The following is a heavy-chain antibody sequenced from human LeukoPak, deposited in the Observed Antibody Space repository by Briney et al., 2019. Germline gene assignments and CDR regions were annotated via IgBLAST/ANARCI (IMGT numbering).Heavy chain of an antibody. J-gene: IGHJ5*02. D-gene: IGHD2-8*01. V-gene: IGHV3-7*04. CDR2: IKQDGSEK. CDR3: VGGRNGDP. CDR1: GFTFTTYW. Sequence: GGSLRLSCAASGFTFTTYWLTWVRQAPGKGLEWVANIKQDGSEKYYVDSVKGRFYISRDNAQNSVYLQMNSLRAENKAMYYCVGGRNGDPWAQGPRVTVSS.